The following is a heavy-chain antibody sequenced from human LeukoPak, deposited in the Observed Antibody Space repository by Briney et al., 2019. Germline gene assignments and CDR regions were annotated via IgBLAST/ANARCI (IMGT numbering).Heavy chain of an antibody. CDR3: ARGLLNLGWYYYNIVVAPFDY. J-gene: IGHJ4*02. CDR1: GYTFTSYG. V-gene: IGHV1-18*01. D-gene: IGHD6-19*01. CDR2: ISAYNGNT. Sequence: ASVKVSCKASGYTFTSYGISWVRQAPGQGLEWMGWISAYNGNTNYAQKLQGRVTMTTDTSTSTAYMELRSLRSDDTAVYYCARGLLNLGWYYYNIVVAPFDYWGQGTLVTVSS.